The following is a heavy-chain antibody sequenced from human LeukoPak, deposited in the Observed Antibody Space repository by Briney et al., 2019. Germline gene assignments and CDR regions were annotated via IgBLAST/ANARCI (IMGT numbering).Heavy chain of an antibody. CDR1: GINFNPYT. CDR2: IFGNGIEK. CDR3: AKDGRVEQQLYYFDY. J-gene: IGHJ4*02. D-gene: IGHD6-13*01. Sequence: PGGSLRLSCAVAGINFNPYTMNWVRQAPGKGLEWVSGIFGNGIEKFYADSVRGRFTISRDNSKNTLYLQMNSLRADDTAIYYCAKDGRVEQQLYYFDYWGQGALVTVSS. V-gene: IGHV3-23*01.